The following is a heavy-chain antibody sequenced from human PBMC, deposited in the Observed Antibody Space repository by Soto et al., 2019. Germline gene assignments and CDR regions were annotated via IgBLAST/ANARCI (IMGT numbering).Heavy chain of an antibody. D-gene: IGHD6-19*01. CDR2: ISYDGSNK. V-gene: IGHV3-30-3*01. Sequence: PGGSLRLSCAASGFTFSSYAMHWVRQAPGKGLEWVAVISYDGSNKYYADSVKGRFTISRDNSKNTLYLQMNSLRAEDTAVYYCAREYYSSGLSLEYYFDYWGQGTLVTVSS. J-gene: IGHJ4*02. CDR1: GFTFSSYA. CDR3: AREYYSSGLSLEYYFDY.